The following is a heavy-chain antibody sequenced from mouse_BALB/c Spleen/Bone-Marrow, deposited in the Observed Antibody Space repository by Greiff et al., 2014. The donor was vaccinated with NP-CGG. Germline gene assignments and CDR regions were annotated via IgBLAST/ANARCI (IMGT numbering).Heavy chain of an antibody. CDR2: IYPGNSDT. V-gene: IGHV1-5*01. J-gene: IGHJ4*01. CDR3: TRSPTMITTYSGAMDY. D-gene: IGHD2-4*01. Sequence: VQLQQSGTVLARPGASVKMSCKASGYSFTSYWMHWVKQRPGQGLEWIGAIYPGNSDTSYNQEFKGKAKLTAVSSASTAYMELSSLTNEDSAVYYCTRSPTMITTYSGAMDYWGQGTSVTVSA. CDR1: GYSFTSYW.